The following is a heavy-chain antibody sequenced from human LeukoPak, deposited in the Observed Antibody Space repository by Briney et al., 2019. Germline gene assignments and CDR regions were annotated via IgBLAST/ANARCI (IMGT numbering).Heavy chain of an antibody. V-gene: IGHV3-9*01. CDR2: ISWNSGSI. D-gene: IGHD1-14*01. J-gene: IGHJ4*02. CDR3: ARAHRDYYDY. CDR1: GFTFDDYA. Sequence: GRSLRLSCAASGFTFDDYAMHWVRHAPGKGLEWVSGISWNSGSIGYADSVKGRFTISRDNAKNSLYLQMNSLRAEDTAVYYCARAHRDYYDYWGQGALVTVSS.